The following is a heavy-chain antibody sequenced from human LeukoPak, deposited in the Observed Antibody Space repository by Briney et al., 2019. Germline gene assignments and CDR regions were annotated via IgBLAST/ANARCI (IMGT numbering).Heavy chain of an antibody. J-gene: IGHJ3*02. CDR3: GRATPRDGDAFDS. V-gene: IGHV1-46*01. Sequence: ASVKVSCKASGYTFTTYYMHWVRQAPGQGLEWMGIIYPSGGSTRYAPKFQGRVTMTSDMSTSTVYMELSSLRSEDTAVYYCGRATPRDGDAFDSWGQGILVTVSS. CDR1: GYTFTTYY. D-gene: IGHD1-14*01. CDR2: IYPSGGST.